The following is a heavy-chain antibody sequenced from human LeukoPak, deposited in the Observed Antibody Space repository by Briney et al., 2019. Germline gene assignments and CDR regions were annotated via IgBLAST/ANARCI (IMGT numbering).Heavy chain of an antibody. V-gene: IGHV1-69*13. J-gene: IGHJ4*02. CDR2: IIPIFDTA. Sequence: ASVKVSCKASGGTFINYAISWVRQAPGQGLEWMGGIIPIFDTADYAQKFQGRLTITSDESTSTAYMELSSLRAEDTAVYYCARDLVGSHTSYSSGAWDYWGQGTLVTVSS. CDR3: ARDLVGSHTSYSSGAWDY. D-gene: IGHD3-9*01. CDR1: GGTFINYA.